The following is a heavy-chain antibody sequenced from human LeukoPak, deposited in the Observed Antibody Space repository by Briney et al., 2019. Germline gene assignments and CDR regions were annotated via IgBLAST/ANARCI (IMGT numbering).Heavy chain of an antibody. J-gene: IGHJ3*02. Sequence: GGSLRLSCAASGFTFSSYEMNWVRQAPGKGLERVSYISSSGSTIYYADSVKGRFTISRDNAKNSLYLQMNSLRAEDTAVYYCARFYYYDSTAFDIWGQGTIVTVSS. D-gene: IGHD3-22*01. V-gene: IGHV3-48*03. CDR3: ARFYYYDSTAFDI. CDR2: ISSSGSTI. CDR1: GFTFSSYE.